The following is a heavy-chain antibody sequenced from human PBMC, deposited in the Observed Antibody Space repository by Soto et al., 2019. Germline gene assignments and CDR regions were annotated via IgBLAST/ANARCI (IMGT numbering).Heavy chain of an antibody. V-gene: IGHV3-23*01. CDR2: ISGSGGST. D-gene: IGHD5-12*01. CDR1: GFTFSIYA. J-gene: IGHJ4*02. CDR3: AKGARDGYTLWVFDY. Sequence: EVQLLESGGGLVQPGGSLRLSCAASGFTFSIYAMSWVSQAPGKGLEWVSAISGSGGSTYYADSVKGRFTISRDNSKNTLYLQMNSLRAEDTAVYYCAKGARDGYTLWVFDYWGQGTLVTVSS.